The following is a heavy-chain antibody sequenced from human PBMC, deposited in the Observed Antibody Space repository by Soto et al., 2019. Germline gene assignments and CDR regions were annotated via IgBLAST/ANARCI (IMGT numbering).Heavy chain of an antibody. J-gene: IGHJ4*02. CDR1: GGSFSGYY. Sequence: SETLSLTCAVYGGSFSGYYWSWIRQPPGKGLEWIGEINHSGSTNYNPSLKSRVTISVDTSKNQFSLKLSSVTAADTAVYYCARGQGVTEKMTTSSVLDYWGQGTLVTVS. D-gene: IGHD4-17*01. CDR3: ARGQGVTEKMTTSSVLDY. V-gene: IGHV4-34*01. CDR2: INHSGST.